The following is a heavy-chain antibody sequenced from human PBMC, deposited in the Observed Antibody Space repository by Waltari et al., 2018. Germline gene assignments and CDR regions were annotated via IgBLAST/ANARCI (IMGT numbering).Heavy chain of an antibody. CDR3: VRDGIIPSRDYFDF. CDR2: MRYDGSNK. V-gene: IGHV3-30*02. J-gene: IGHJ4*02. CDR1: GFNFSRYG. Sequence: QVQLVESGGGVVQPGGSLRLSCAASGFNFSRYGMHWVRQAPGKGLEWVAFMRYDGSNKFYADSVKGRFTISRDNSKNTLYLQMNSLRPEDTALYYCVRDGIIPSRDYFDFWGQGTLVTVSS. D-gene: IGHD2-21*01.